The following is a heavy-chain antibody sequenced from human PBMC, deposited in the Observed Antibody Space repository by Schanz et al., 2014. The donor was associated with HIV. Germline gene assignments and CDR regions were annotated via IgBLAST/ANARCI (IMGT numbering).Heavy chain of an antibody. CDR2: IWNDGSNT. Sequence: QVQLVESGGGLVKPGGSLRLSCAASGFTFSGFTFSNYGMHWVRQTPGKGLEWVAVIWNDGSNTFYADSVKGRFTISRDNSKKTVFLQMNNLRAEDTAVYYCVRLMSSDYDFYHYGMDVWGQGTTVIVSS. D-gene: IGHD4-17*01. CDR3: VRLMSSDYDFYHYGMDV. CDR1: GFTFSGFTFSNYG. V-gene: IGHV3-33*08. J-gene: IGHJ6*02.